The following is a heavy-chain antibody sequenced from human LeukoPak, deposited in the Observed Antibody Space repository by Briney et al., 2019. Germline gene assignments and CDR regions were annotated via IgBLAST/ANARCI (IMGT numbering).Heavy chain of an antibody. CDR3: GRIAAAGILGNAFDI. CDR1: GFTFSSYG. D-gene: IGHD6-13*01. Sequence: PGGSLRLSCAASGFTFSSYGMHWVRQAPGKGLEWVALISYDGSNKFYADSMKGRFTISRDNSKNTLYLQMNSLRAEDTAVYYCGRIAAAGILGNAFDIWGQGTMVTVSS. CDR2: ISYDGSNK. J-gene: IGHJ3*02. V-gene: IGHV3-30*03.